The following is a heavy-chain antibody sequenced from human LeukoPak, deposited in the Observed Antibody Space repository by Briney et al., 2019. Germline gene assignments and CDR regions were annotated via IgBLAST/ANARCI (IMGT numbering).Heavy chain of an antibody. Sequence: GGSLRLSCAASGFTLSSYAMSWVRQAPGKGLEWVSAISGSGGSTYYADSVKGRFAISRDNSKNTLYLQMNSLRAEDTAVYYCAKDRGGSYYDYFDYWGQGTLVTVSS. CDR1: GFTLSSYA. J-gene: IGHJ4*02. CDR2: ISGSGGST. D-gene: IGHD1-26*01. V-gene: IGHV3-23*01. CDR3: AKDRGGSYYDYFDY.